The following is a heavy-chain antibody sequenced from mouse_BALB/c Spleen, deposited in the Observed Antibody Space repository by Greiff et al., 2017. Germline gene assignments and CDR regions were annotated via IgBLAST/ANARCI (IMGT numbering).Heavy chain of an antibody. J-gene: IGHJ2*01. Sequence: QVQLQQSGAELVRPGASVTLSCKASGYTFTDYEMHWVKQTPVHGLEWIGAIDPETGGTAYNQKFKGKATLTADKSSSTAYMELRSLTSEDSAVYYCTISGGYDYWGQGTTLTVSS. CDR3: TISGGYDY. V-gene: IGHV1-15*01. CDR2: IDPETGGT. D-gene: IGHD2-2*01. CDR1: GYTFTDYE.